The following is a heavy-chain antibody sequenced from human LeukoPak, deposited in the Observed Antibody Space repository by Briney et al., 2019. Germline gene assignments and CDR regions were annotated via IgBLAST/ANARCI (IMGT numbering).Heavy chain of an antibody. CDR1: GFTFSSYG. V-gene: IGHV3-30*18. D-gene: IGHD5-18*01. J-gene: IGHJ4*02. CDR2: ISYDGSNK. CDR3: AKVFRGYSYGLPSTYYFDY. Sequence: GGSLRLSCAASGFTFSSYGMHWVRQAPGKGLEWVAVISYDGSNKYYADSVKGRFTISRDNSKNTLYLQMNSLRAEDTAVYYCAKVFRGYSYGLPSTYYFDYWGQGTLVTVSS.